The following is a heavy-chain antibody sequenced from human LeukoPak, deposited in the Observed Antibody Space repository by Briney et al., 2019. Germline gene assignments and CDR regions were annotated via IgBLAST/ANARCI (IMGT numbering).Heavy chain of an antibody. V-gene: IGHV4-4*07. CDR1: GGSISSYY. CDR2: IYTSGST. J-gene: IGHJ4*02. CDR3: ASGESYPGYFDY. Sequence: SETLSLTCTVSGGSISSYYWSWIRQPAGKGLEWIGRIYTSGSTNYNPSLKSRVTMSVDTSKNQFSLKLSSVTAADTAVYYCASGESYPGYFDYWGQGTLVTVSS. D-gene: IGHD1-26*01.